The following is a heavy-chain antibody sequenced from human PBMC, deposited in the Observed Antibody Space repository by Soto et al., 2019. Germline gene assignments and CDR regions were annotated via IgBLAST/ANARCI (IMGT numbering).Heavy chain of an antibody. J-gene: IGHJ1*01. V-gene: IGHV1-69*12. CDR1: GGTFSSYA. CDR3: AILRDFWSGYYPAEYFQH. D-gene: IGHD3-3*01. Sequence: QVQLVQSGAEVKKPGSSVKVSCKASGGTFSSYAISWVRQAPGQGLEWMGGIIPIFGTANYAQKFQGRVTITADESPSTAYMELSSLRSEDTAVYYCAILRDFWSGYYPAEYFQHWGQGTLVTVSS. CDR2: IIPIFGTA.